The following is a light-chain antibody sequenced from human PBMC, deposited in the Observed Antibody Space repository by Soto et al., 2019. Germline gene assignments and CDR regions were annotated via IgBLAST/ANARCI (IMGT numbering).Light chain of an antibody. J-gene: IGKJ2*01. V-gene: IGKV1-5*03. CDR2: KAT. Sequence: DIEMTQSPSTLSASVGDRVTITCRASQSITTWLAWYQQKPGKAPKLLIYKATNVQTGVPSRVSGSGSGTEFSLTISSLQPEDFAIYYCQQYNDYQYTFGQGTKLEIK. CDR3: QQYNDYQYT. CDR1: QSITTW.